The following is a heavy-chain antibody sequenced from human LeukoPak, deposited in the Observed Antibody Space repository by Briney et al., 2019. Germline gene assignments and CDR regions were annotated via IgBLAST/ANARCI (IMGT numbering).Heavy chain of an antibody. J-gene: IGHJ4*02. CDR1: GGTFSSYA. V-gene: IGHV1-69*13. CDR2: IIPIFGTA. D-gene: IGHD2-2*01. Sequence: ASVKVSCKASGGTFSSYAISWVRQAPGQGLEWMGGIIPIFGTANYAQKFQGRVTITADESTSTAYMELSSLRSEDTAVYYCARVGCSSTSCYAPVDYWGQGTLVTVSS. CDR3: ARVGCSSTSCYAPVDY.